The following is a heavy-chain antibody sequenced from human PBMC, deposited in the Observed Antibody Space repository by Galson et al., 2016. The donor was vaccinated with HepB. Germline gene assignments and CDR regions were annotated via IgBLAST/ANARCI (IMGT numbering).Heavy chain of an antibody. CDR3: AKDYSGYYFDGTGYYNAFDY. D-gene: IGHD3-22*01. CDR2: INQDGSPK. J-gene: IGHJ4*02. Sequence: SLRLSCAASGFTFSNYWMSWVRQAPGKGLERVANINQDGSPKSYADSVKGRFTVSRDNSKNTLYLEMTSLREEDTAVYYCAKDYSGYYFDGTGYYNAFDYWGQGALVTVSS. V-gene: IGHV3-7*01. CDR1: GFTFSNYW.